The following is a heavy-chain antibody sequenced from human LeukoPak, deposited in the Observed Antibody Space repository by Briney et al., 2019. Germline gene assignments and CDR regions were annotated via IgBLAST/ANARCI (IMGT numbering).Heavy chain of an antibody. V-gene: IGHV6-1*01. CDR2: TYYRSKWYN. Sequence: SQTLSLTCAISGDSVSSNSAAWNWIRQSPSRGLEWLGRTYYRSKWYNDFAVSVKSRITINPDTSKNQFSLQLNSVTPEDTAVYYCARVVSGYDSYYYYGMDVWGQGTTVTVSS. CDR1: GDSVSSNSAA. D-gene: IGHD5-12*01. CDR3: ARVVSGYDSYYYYGMDV. J-gene: IGHJ6*02.